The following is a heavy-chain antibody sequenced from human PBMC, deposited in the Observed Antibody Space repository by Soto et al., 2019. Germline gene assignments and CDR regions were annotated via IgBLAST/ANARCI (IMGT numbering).Heavy chain of an antibody. CDR1: GFTFSSYS. V-gene: IGHV3-48*02. CDR2: ISSSSTI. CDR3: AREDDFWSGYTYFDY. Sequence: GGSLRLSCAAYGFTFSSYSMNWVRQAPGKGLEWVSYISSSSTIYYADSVKGRFTISRDNAKNSLYLQMNSLRDEDTAVYYCAREDDFWSGYTYFDYWGQGTLVTVSS. J-gene: IGHJ4*02. D-gene: IGHD3-3*01.